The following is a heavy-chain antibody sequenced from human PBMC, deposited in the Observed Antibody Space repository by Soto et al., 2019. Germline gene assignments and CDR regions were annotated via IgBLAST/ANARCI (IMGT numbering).Heavy chain of an antibody. CDR3: ARERGWELLPKYYFDY. V-gene: IGHV3-23*01. CDR2: ISGSGGST. Sequence: EVQLLESGGGLVQPGGSLRLSCAASGFTFTTIAMSWVRQVPGKGLEWVSAISGSGGSTYYADSVKGRFTISRDNSKNTLYLQMNSLRAEDTAVYYCARERGWELLPKYYFDYWGQGTLVTVSS. CDR1: GFTFTTIA. J-gene: IGHJ4*02. D-gene: IGHD1-26*01.